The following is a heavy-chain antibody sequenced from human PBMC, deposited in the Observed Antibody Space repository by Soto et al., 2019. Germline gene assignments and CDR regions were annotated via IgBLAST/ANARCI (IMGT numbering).Heavy chain of an antibody. J-gene: IGHJ4*02. D-gene: IGHD3-22*01. Sequence: ASVKVSCKASGYTFTSYAMHWVRQAPGQRLEWMGWINAGNGNTKYSQKFQGRVTITRDTSASTVYMELSSLRSEDTAVYFCARADYYDSSGFYYDCWGQGSLVTVSS. CDR3: ARADYYDSSGFYYDC. V-gene: IGHV1-3*01. CDR1: GYTFTSYA. CDR2: INAGNGNT.